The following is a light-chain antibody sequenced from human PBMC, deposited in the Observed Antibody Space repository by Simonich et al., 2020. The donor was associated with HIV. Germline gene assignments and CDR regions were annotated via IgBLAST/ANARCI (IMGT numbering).Light chain of an antibody. CDR1: SGSVSTSYS. V-gene: IGLV8-61*01. CDR3: VLYMGSGTVL. J-gene: IGLJ2*01. Sequence: QTVVTQEPSFSVSPGGTVTLTCGLSSGSVSTSYSPSWYQQTPGQAPRTLIYSTNTRSSGVPDRFSGSILGNKATLTSTGAQADDESDYYCVLYMGSGTVLFGGGTKLTVL. CDR2: STN.